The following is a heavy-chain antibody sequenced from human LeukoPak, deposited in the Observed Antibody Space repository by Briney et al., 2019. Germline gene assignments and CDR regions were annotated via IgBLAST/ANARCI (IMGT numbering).Heavy chain of an antibody. CDR1: GYSINSHY. J-gene: IGHJ4*02. D-gene: IGHD2-15*01. Sequence: SXTLXLTCTVSGYSINSHYWSWIRQTPGKGLEWIGQINYSGSTYYNPSLKSRVTISLDTSKNQFSLKGRSVTPADKAVYYCARDIEVVGASLYFDYWGQGTLVTVSS. CDR3: ARDIEVVGASLYFDY. V-gene: IGHV4-59*11. CDR2: INYSGST.